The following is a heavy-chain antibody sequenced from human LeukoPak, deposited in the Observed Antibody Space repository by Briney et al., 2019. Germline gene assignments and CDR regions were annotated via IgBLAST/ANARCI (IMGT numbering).Heavy chain of an antibody. CDR3: AIPGYSGYDLVY. Sequence: SVKVSCKASGGTFSSYAISWVRQAPGQGLEWMGGIIPIFGTANYAQKFQGRVTITADESTSTAYMELSSLRSGDTAVYYCAIPGYSGYDLVYWGQGTLVTVSS. CDR2: IIPIFGTA. V-gene: IGHV1-69*13. D-gene: IGHD5-12*01. J-gene: IGHJ4*02. CDR1: GGTFSSYA.